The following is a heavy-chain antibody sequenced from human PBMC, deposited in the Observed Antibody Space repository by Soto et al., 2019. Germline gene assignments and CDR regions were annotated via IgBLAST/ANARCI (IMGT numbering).Heavy chain of an antibody. V-gene: IGHV4-59*11. D-gene: IGHD7-27*01. J-gene: IGHJ4*02. CDR2: VNYNGIT. CDR3: TRANWYSEY. Sequence: QVQLQDSVPVLVKPSETLSLTCTVSGGSIKNHYWIWIRQPPGKGLEWLGYVNYNGITNYHPALKSRVTMSVDTSKNQLSLTLTSLTAADTAIYYCTRANWYSEYWGQGTLVTVSS. CDR1: GGSIKNHY.